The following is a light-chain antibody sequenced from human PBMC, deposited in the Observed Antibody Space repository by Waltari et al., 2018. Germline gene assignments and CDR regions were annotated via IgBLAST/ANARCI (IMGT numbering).Light chain of an antibody. CDR3: QANGYPPFT. Sequence: EVVLTQSPGTLSLSPGERATLSCRTSQSVSSTHLTWYQQKPGQAPRLLIYDASKRATGIPDRFSGSGSGTDFTLTISRLEAEDFAVYYCQANGYPPFTFGPGTILDIK. CDR1: QSVSSTH. V-gene: IGKV3-20*01. J-gene: IGKJ3*01. CDR2: DAS.